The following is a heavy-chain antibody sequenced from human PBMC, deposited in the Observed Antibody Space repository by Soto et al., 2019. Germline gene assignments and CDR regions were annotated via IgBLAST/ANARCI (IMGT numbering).Heavy chain of an antibody. CDR3: ARRAYGDYVRSRFDSGWVEAFDI. Sequence: QVQLQESGPGLVKPSQTLSLTCTVSGGSISSGDYYWSWIRQPPGKGLEWIGYIYYSGSTYYNPSLKSRVTISVDTSKNQFSLKLSSVTAADTAVYYCARRAYGDYVRSRFDSGWVEAFDIWGQGTMVTVS. CDR1: GGSISSGDYY. V-gene: IGHV4-30-4*01. CDR2: IYYSGST. J-gene: IGHJ3*02. D-gene: IGHD4-17*01.